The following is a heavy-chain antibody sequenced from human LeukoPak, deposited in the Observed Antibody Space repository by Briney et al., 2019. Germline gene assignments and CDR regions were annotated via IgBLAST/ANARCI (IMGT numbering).Heavy chain of an antibody. CDR2: IDGRDGST. J-gene: IGHJ5*01. CDR1: GFTFSTFT. V-gene: IGHV3-23*01. D-gene: IGHD2-15*01. CDR3: ARKWWENWFDS. Sequence: GGSLRLSCAASGFTFSTFTMSWVRQAPGKGLEWVSVIDGRDGSTYYADSVKGRFTISRDNSKNTLYLQMNSLRAEDTAVYYCARKWWENWFDSWGQGALVTVSS.